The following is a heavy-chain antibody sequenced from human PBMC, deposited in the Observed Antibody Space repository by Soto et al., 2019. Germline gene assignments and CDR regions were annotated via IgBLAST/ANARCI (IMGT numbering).Heavy chain of an antibody. J-gene: IGHJ4*02. CDR1: GFTFSSYA. CDR2: ISGSGGST. CDR3: AKEGITIFGLVPFLGY. V-gene: IGHV3-23*01. D-gene: IGHD3-3*01. Sequence: GGSLRLSCAASGFTFSSYAMSWVRQAPGKGLEWVSAISGSGGSTYYADSVKGRFTISRDNSKNTLYLQMNSLRAEDTAVYYCAKEGITIFGLVPFLGYWGQGTLVTVSS.